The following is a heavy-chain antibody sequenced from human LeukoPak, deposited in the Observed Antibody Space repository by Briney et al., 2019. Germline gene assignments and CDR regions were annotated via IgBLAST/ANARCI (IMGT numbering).Heavy chain of an antibody. Sequence: GGSLRLSCAASGFTVSSNYMSWVRLAPDKGLEWVAGISGSGGGTHYADSVKGRFTISRDNSKNTLYLQLNTLRAEDTAVYFCAKRGVVIRVFLVGFHKEAYYFDSWGQGALVTVSS. J-gene: IGHJ4*02. V-gene: IGHV3-23*01. CDR3: AKRGVVIRVFLVGFHKEAYYFDS. D-gene: IGHD3-10*01. CDR2: ISGSGGGT. CDR1: GFTVSSNY.